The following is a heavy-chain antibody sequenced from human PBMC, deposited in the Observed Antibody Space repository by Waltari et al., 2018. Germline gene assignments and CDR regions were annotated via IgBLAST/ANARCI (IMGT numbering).Heavy chain of an antibody. Sequence: EVQLVESGGGSIKSGGSLTLSCEASGFTFSSHWMNWVRQVPGKGLVWVARIKSEGTYRNYADSVKGRFTISRDNAKNVVVLHMSSLRVEDTAVYYCVRGGAPRSGGLDVWGQGTTVIVSS. J-gene: IGHJ6*02. CDR2: IKSEGTYR. CDR3: VRGGAPRSGGLDV. D-gene: IGHD3-16*01. CDR1: GFTFSSHW. V-gene: IGHV3-74*02.